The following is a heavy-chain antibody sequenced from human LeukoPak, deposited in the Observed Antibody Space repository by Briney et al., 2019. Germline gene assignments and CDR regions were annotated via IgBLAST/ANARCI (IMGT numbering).Heavy chain of an antibody. J-gene: IGHJ3*02. CDR2: ISSSSSYI. Sequence: GGSLRLSCAASGFTFSSYSMNWVRQAPGKGLEWVSSISSSSSYIYYADPVKGRFTISRDNAKNSLYLQMNSLRAEDTALYYCAKATGIGAFDIWGQGTMVTVSS. CDR1: GFTFSSYS. CDR3: AKATGIGAFDI. D-gene: IGHD2-8*02. V-gene: IGHV3-21*04.